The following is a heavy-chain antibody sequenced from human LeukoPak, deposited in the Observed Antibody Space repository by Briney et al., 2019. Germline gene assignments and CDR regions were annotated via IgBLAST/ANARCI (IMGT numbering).Heavy chain of an antibody. Sequence: GGSLRLSCAASGFTFDDYAMHWVRQAPGKGLEWVSGISWNSGSIGYADSVKGRFTISRDNAKNSLYLQMNSLRTEDTALYYCAKGGGYDFWSGYRGSPRDNYYFDYWGQGTLVTVSS. V-gene: IGHV3-9*01. CDR3: AKGGGYDFWSGYRGSPRDNYYFDY. CDR2: ISWNSGSI. D-gene: IGHD3-3*01. CDR1: GFTFDDYA. J-gene: IGHJ4*02.